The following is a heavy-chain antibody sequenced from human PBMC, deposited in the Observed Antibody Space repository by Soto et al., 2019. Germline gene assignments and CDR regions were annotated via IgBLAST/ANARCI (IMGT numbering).Heavy chain of an antibody. CDR2: ISYDGSNK. D-gene: IGHD6-13*01. Sequence: ESGGGVVQPGRSLRLSCAASGFTFSSYGMHWVRQAPGKGLEWVAVISYDGSNKYYADSVKGRFTISRDNSKNTLYLQMNSLRAEDTAVYYCAKDGRIAAAAKVNWFDPWGQGTLVTVSS. CDR1: GFTFSSYG. V-gene: IGHV3-30*18. CDR3: AKDGRIAAAAKVNWFDP. J-gene: IGHJ5*02.